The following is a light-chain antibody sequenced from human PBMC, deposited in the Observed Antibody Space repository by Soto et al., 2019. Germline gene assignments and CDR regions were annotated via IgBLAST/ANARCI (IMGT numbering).Light chain of an antibody. Sequence: QSVLTQPPSASGSPGQSVTISCTGTSSDVGTYTYVSWYQHHPGEAPKLMIYDVNKRPSGVPDRFSGSKSGNTASLTVSGLQAEDEADYYCGSYAGYNNFVFGTGTKVTVL. J-gene: IGLJ1*01. V-gene: IGLV2-8*01. CDR3: GSYAGYNNFV. CDR1: SSDVGTYTY. CDR2: DVN.